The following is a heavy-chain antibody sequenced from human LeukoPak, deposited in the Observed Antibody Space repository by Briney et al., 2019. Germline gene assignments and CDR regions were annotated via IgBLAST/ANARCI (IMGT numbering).Heavy chain of an antibody. CDR1: GFTFSSYS. D-gene: IGHD2-15*01. V-gene: IGHV3-48*02. CDR2: ISSSSSTI. Sequence: PGGSLRLSCAASGFTFSSYSMNWVRQAPGKGLEWLSYISSSSSTIYYADSVKGRFTTSRDNAKNSLYLQMNSLRDEDTAVYYCARARGSYASRGALDYWGQGTLVTVSS. J-gene: IGHJ4*02. CDR3: ARARGSYASRGALDY.